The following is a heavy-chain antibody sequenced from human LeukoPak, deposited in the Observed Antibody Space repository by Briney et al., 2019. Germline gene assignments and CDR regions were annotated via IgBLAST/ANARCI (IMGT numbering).Heavy chain of an antibody. CDR1: GFTFSSYA. CDR2: ISGSGGST. D-gene: IGHD3-22*01. Sequence: GGSLRLSCAPSGFTFSSYAMSWVRQAPGKGLEWVSSISGSGGSTYYADSVKGRFTVSRDNSKHTLYLQMNSLRAEDTAVYYCAKANYYDSSGYYWGQGTLVTVSS. V-gene: IGHV3-23*01. J-gene: IGHJ4*02. CDR3: AKANYYDSSGYY.